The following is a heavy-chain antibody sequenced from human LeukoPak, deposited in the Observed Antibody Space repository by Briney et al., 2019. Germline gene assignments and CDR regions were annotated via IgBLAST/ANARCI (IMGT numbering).Heavy chain of an antibody. CDR1: RYTFTGYY. CDR2: INPNSGGT. V-gene: IGHV1-2*02. CDR3: ARDRSPDSSGWYRPFYYFDY. D-gene: IGHD6-19*01. Sequence: ASVKVSCKASRYTFTGYYMHWVRQAPGQGVEGMGWINPNSGGTNYAQKFQGRVTMTRDTSISTAYMELSRLRSDDTAVYYCARDRSPDSSGWYRPFYYFDYWGEGTLVTVSS. J-gene: IGHJ4*02.